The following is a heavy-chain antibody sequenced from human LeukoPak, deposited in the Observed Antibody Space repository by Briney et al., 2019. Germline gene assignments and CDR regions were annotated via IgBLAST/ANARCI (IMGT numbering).Heavy chain of an antibody. V-gene: IGHV3-48*03. CDR3: ARGFFYYYDSSGYYYFDY. Sequence: GGSLRLSCAASGFTFSSYEMNWVRQAPGKGLEWVSYISSSGSTIYYADSVKGRFTISRDNAKNSLYLQMNSLRAEDTAVYYCARGFFYYYDSSGYYYFDYWGQGTLVTVSS. D-gene: IGHD3-22*01. CDR1: GFTFSSYE. J-gene: IGHJ4*02. CDR2: ISSSGSTI.